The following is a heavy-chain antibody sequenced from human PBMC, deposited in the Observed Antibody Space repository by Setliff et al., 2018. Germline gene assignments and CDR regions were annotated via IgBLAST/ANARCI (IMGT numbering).Heavy chain of an antibody. CDR3: ARDKDKDFDF. CDR2: ISVSGTYI. Sequence: GGSLRLSCEASGLSFREYYMSWIRQAPGKGLEWVSYISVSGTYIDYADSVKGRFTISRDNAKNTLYLQISRLGVEDTAVYYCARDKDKDFDFWGQGTLVTVSS. J-gene: IGHJ4*02. V-gene: IGHV3-11*05. CDR1: GLSFREYY.